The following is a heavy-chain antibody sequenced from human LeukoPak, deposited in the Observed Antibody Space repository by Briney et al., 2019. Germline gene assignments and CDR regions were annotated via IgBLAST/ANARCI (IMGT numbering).Heavy chain of an antibody. CDR3: ARDINYFDY. CDR1: GFTFSSYG. CDR2: IWYDGSNK. D-gene: IGHD3-10*01. Sequence: GRSLRLSCAASGFTFSSYGMHWVRQAPGKALEWVAVIWYDGSNKYYADSVKGRFTISRDNSKNTLYLQMNSLRAEDTAVYYCARDINYFDYWGQGTLVTVSS. J-gene: IGHJ4*02. V-gene: IGHV3-33*01.